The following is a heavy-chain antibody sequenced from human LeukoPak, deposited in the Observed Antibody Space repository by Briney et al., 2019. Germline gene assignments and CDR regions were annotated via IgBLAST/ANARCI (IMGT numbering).Heavy chain of an antibody. D-gene: IGHD6-19*01. J-gene: IGHJ4*02. CDR3: ARDGSISGWYSDY. Sequence: SETLSLTCTVSGGSMTGYYWSWIRQPAGKGLEWIGRIFTNGSTNYNPSLKSRVTMSVDMSKNHFSLNLTSVTAADTAVYYCARDGSISGWYSDYWGQGTLVTVSS. CDR2: IFTNGST. V-gene: IGHV4-4*07. CDR1: GGSMTGYY.